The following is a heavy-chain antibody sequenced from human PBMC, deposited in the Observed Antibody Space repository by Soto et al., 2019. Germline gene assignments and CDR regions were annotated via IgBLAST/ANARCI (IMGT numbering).Heavy chain of an antibody. J-gene: IGHJ4*02. Sequence: QVQLVQSGAEVKKPGSSVKVSCKASGGTFSSYSINWVRQAPGQGLEWMGEIIPIFGTANYAQKIQGRVTITAEEATSTASMELSSLRSEDTAVYYCARDGGRHSGGIDYWGQGTLVTVS. V-gene: IGHV1-69*01. CDR3: ARDGGRHSGGIDY. CDR1: GGTFSSYS. CDR2: IIPIFGTA. D-gene: IGHD1-26*01.